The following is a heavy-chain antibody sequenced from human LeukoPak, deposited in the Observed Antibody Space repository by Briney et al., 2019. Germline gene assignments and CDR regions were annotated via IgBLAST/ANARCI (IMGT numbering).Heavy chain of an antibody. CDR1: GFTFSSYG. V-gene: IGHV3-33*01. CDR3: AGDSPPFDI. CDR2: IWYDGSNK. J-gene: IGHJ3*02. Sequence: GGSLRLSCAASGFTFSSYGMHWVRQAPGKGLEWVAVIWYDGSNKYYADSVKGRFTTSRDNSKNTLYLQMNSLRAEDTAVYYCAGDSPPFDIWGQGTMVTVSS.